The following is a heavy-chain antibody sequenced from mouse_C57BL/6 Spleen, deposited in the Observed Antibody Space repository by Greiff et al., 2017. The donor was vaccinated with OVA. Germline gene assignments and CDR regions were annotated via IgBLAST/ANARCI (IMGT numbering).Heavy chain of an antibody. J-gene: IGHJ3*01. D-gene: IGHD2-5*01. Sequence: VQLQQSGPELVKPGASVKLSCKASGYTFTSYDINWVKQRPGQGLEWIGWIYPGDGSTKYNEKFKGKATLTVDTSSSTAYMELHSLTSEDSAVYFCAREGDYSNFAYWGQGTLVTVSA. CDR2: IYPGDGST. CDR3: AREGDYSNFAY. CDR1: GYTFTSYD. V-gene: IGHV1-85*01.